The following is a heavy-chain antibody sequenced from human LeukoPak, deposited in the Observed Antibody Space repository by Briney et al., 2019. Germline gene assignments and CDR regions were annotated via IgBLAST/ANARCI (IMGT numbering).Heavy chain of an antibody. J-gene: IGHJ4*02. CDR3: VKNMVRGVILLGYFDY. CDR2: ISPNGNSK. CDR1: GFTFSSFA. Sequence: GGSLRLSCSASGFTFSSFAMHWVRQAPGKGLEYVSAISPNGNSKDYADSVKGRFPLSRDNSKNMLYLEMSSLRPEDTAVYFCVKNMVRGVILLGYFDYWGQGTLVTVSS. V-gene: IGHV3-64D*06. D-gene: IGHD3-10*01.